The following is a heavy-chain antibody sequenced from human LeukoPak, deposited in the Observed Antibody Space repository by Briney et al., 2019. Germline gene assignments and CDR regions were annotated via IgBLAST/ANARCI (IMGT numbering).Heavy chain of an antibody. D-gene: IGHD2-2*01. CDR1: GFTFSSYA. CDR3: AKSILVVVPAAAADS. CDR2: IIPSDGST. J-gene: IGHJ4*02. V-gene: IGHV3-23*01. Sequence: PGGSLRLSCAASGFTFSSYAMSWVRQAPGKGLEWVSSIIPSDGSTYYADSVKGRFTISRDNSKNTLYLQMNSLRAEDTAAYYCAKSILVVVPAAAADSWGQGTLVTVSS.